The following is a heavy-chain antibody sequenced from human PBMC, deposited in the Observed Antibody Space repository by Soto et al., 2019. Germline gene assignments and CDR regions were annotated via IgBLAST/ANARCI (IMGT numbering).Heavy chain of an antibody. CDR2: ITWNSGSI. CDR3: AKDLVPIPGDAFDI. CDR1: GFTFDDYA. Sequence: PGGSLRLSCAASGFTFDDYAMHWVRQAPGRGLEWVSGITWNSGSIGYADSVKGRFTISRDNARNSLYLQMNSLRAEDTALYYCAKDLVPIPGDAFDIWGQGTMVTVSS. J-gene: IGHJ3*02. V-gene: IGHV3-9*01.